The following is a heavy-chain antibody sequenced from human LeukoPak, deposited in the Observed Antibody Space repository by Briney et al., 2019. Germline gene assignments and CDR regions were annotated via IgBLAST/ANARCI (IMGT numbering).Heavy chain of an antibody. CDR3: ARYQKGGGAFDF. CDR2: VYSSGST. Sequence: SETLSLTCTVSGASMTDYYWGWIRQPPGKGPEWIGYVYSSGSTNYSPSLESRVTISVDTSNNKFSLNLKSVTAADTAIYYCARYQKGGGAFDFWGQGTMVTVSS. V-gene: IGHV4-59*01. J-gene: IGHJ3*01. D-gene: IGHD2-15*01. CDR1: GASMTDYY.